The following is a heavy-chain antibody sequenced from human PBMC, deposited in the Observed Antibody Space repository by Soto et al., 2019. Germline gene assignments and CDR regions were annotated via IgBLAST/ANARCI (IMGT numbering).Heavy chain of an antibody. CDR3: ARDLARHSSSSHFDY. J-gene: IGHJ4*02. Sequence: GSLRLSCAASGFTFSSYSMNWVRQAPGKGLEWVSYISSSSSTIYYADSVKGRFTISRDNAKNSLYLQMNSLRDEDTAVYYCARDLARHSSSSHFDYWGQGTLVTVSS. V-gene: IGHV3-48*02. CDR1: GFTFSSYS. CDR2: ISSSSSTI. D-gene: IGHD6-6*01.